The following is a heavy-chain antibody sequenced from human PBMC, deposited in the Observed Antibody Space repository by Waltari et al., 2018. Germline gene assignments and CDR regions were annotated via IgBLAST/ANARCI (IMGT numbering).Heavy chain of an antibody. D-gene: IGHD1-1*01. J-gene: IGHJ4*02. V-gene: IGHV4-59*12. CDR3: AQWNAPNRCFDS. CDR2: GHNNGGT. CDR1: GGSISSYF. Sequence: QVQLQESGPGLVEPSETVSLTCGVSGGSISSYFWNWIRQPPGKGLEGIGYGHNNGGTKYNPSLKSRATISVDRSTNQVSLRLTSTTPADTAVYYCAQWNAPNRCFDSWGQGTLVTVSS.